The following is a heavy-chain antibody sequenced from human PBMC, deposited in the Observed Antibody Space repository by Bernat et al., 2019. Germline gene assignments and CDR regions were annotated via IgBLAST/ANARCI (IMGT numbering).Heavy chain of an antibody. Sequence: EVQLVESGGGLVQPGGSLRLSCAASGFTFSTYWMHWVRQVSGKGLEWVSGISASGGTTYYADSVKGRFTVSRDNSKNTVYLQMNSLRAEDTAVYYCAKVQSRSGTRTYIDYWGQGTLVTVSS. CDR2: ISASGGTT. CDR1: GFTFSTYW. V-gene: IGHV3-23*04. J-gene: IGHJ4*02. CDR3: AKVQSRSGTRTYIDY. D-gene: IGHD1-26*01.